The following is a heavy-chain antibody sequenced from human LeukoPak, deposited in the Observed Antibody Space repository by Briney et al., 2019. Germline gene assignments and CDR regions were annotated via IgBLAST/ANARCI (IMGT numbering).Heavy chain of an antibody. Sequence: GGSMRHSCAASRFTFSNFEMHWVRQSPGKGLEWGTFIRFDGSNEYYADSVRGRFTISRDNSKNTLYLQMSSLRPEDTAVYYCARQIGVSIDYWGQGTLVTVSS. D-gene: IGHD5/OR15-5a*01. CDR2: IRFDGSNE. CDR3: ARQIGVSIDY. CDR1: RFTFSNFE. J-gene: IGHJ4*02. V-gene: IGHV3-30*02.